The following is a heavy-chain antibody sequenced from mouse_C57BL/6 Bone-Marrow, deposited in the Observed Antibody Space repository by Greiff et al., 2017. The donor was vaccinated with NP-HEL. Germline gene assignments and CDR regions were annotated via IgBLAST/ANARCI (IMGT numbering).Heavy chain of an antibody. V-gene: IGHV1-81*01. Sequence: QVQLQQSGAELARPGASVKLSCKASGYTFTSYGISWVKQRTGQGLEWIGEIYPRSGNTYYNEKFKGKATLTADKSSSTAYMELRSLTSEDSAVYFCARDSSVPYYFDCWGQGTTLTVSS. CDR3: ARDSSVPYYFDC. J-gene: IGHJ2*01. CDR2: IYPRSGNT. CDR1: GYTFTSYG. D-gene: IGHD3-2*02.